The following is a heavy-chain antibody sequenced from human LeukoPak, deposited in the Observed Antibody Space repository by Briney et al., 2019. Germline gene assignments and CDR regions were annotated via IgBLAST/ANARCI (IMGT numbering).Heavy chain of an antibody. Sequence: ASVKVSCKASGYTFTGYYIHWVRQAPGQGLEWMGWINPNGGGTNYAQKFQGRVTMTRDTSINTAYMELNSLRSDDTAVYYCARDARGYYGSGNYFITLYWGQGTPVTVSS. J-gene: IGHJ4*02. CDR2: INPNGGGT. CDR3: ARDARGYYGSGNYFITLY. V-gene: IGHV1-2*02. CDR1: GYTFTGYY. D-gene: IGHD3-10*01.